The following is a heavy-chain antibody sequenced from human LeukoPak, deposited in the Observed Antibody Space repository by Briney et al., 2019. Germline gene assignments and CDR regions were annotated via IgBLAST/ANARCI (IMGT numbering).Heavy chain of an antibody. D-gene: IGHD4-17*01. CDR1: GYTFIGYY. CDR3: ARVGVATTAVIPDYFDH. J-gene: IGHJ4*02. Sequence: ASVKVSCKASGYTFIGYYMHWVRQATGQGLEWMGWINPNSGGTNYAQKFQGRVAMTRDTSITTAYMELSRLRSDDTAVYYCARVGVATTAVIPDYFDHWGQGTLVTVSS. V-gene: IGHV1-2*02. CDR2: INPNSGGT.